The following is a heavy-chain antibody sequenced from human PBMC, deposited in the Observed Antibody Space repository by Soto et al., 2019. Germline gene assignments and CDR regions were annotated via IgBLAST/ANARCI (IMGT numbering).Heavy chain of an antibody. CDR2: ISDSGNTI. J-gene: IGHJ5*02. CDR1: GFTFSDYY. V-gene: IGHV3-11*01. Sequence: PGGSLRLSCAASGFTFSDYYMSWIRQAPGKGLEWVSYISDSGNTIYYADSVKGRFTISRDNGKNSLFLQMNSLRAEDTAVYFCACYQLLARWFAPWGQGTLVTVSS. D-gene: IGHD2-2*01. CDR3: ACYQLLARWFAP.